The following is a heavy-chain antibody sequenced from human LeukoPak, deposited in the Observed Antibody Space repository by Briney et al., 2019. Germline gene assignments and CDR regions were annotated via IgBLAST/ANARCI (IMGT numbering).Heavy chain of an antibody. CDR1: GFTVSSTY. Sequence: GGSLRLSCAASGFTVSSTYMSWVRQAPGKGQEWVSVIYSGGSTFYADSVKGRFTISRDNSENTLSLQMNSLGGEDTAVYYCASESNYDSWGQGTLVTVSS. V-gene: IGHV3-66*02. CDR2: IYSGGST. CDR3: ASESNYDS. J-gene: IGHJ4*02.